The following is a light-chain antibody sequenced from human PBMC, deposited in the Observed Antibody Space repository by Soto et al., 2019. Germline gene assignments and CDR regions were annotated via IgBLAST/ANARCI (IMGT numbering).Light chain of an antibody. J-gene: IGKJ4*01. V-gene: IGKV1-9*01. CDR2: AAS. CDR1: QGISSY. CDR3: QQLNPLT. Sequence: IQLTQSPSSLSASVEDRVTITCRASQGISSYLAWYQQKPGKAPKLLIYAASTLQSGVPSRFSGSGSGTDFTLTISSLQPEDFATYYCQQLNPLTFGGGTKVDI.